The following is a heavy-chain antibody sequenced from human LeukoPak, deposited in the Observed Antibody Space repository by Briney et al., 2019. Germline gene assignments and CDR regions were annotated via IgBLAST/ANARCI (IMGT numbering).Heavy chain of an antibody. Sequence: SETLSLTCTVFGGSVSSGSYYWSWIRQPPGKGLEWIGYIYYSGSTNYNPSLKSRVTISVDTSKNQFSLKLSSVTAADTAVYYCARETMDYCSSTSCYAVGLFDYWGQGTLVTVSS. CDR1: GGSVSSGSYY. J-gene: IGHJ4*02. CDR2: IYYSGST. V-gene: IGHV4-61*01. D-gene: IGHD2-2*01. CDR3: ARETMDYCSSTSCYAVGLFDY.